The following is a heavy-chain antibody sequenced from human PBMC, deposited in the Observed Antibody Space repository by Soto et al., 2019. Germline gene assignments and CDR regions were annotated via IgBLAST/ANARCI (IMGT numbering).Heavy chain of an antibody. J-gene: IGHJ4*02. CDR3: ARDVHSSADY. CDR2: INGDGSRA. CDR1: GFTLSSYW. V-gene: IGHV3-74*01. Sequence: EVQLVESGGGLVQPGGSLRLACVASGFTLSSYWMHWVRQAPGKGLLWVSRINGDGSRARYADSVRGRLTSSRDNAKNTLYLQLDSLRVEDTGVYFCARDVHSSADYWGQGTLVTVSS. D-gene: IGHD6-19*01.